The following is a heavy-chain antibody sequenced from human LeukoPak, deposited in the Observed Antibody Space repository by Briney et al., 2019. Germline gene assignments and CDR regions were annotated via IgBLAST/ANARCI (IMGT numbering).Heavy chain of an antibody. D-gene: IGHD5-18*01. CDR1: GYPFTGYY. Sequence: GASVKASCKASGYPFTGYYMHWVRQAPGQGLEWMGWINPNSGGTNYAQKFQGGVTMTRDTSISTAYMELSGLRSDDTALYYCARGGYSYGYIWGQGTLVTVSS. CDR2: INPNSGGT. J-gene: IGHJ4*02. V-gene: IGHV1-2*02. CDR3: ARGGYSYGYI.